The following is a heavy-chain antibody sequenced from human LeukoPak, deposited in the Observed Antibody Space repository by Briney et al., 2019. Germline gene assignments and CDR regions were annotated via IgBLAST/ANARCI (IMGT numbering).Heavy chain of an antibody. D-gene: IGHD2-15*01. CDR2: ISSSSSYI. CDR1: GFTFSSYS. CDR3: ARDTPLVGYCSGGSCYAEHYYYYMDV. J-gene: IGHJ6*03. V-gene: IGHV3-21*01. Sequence: PGGSLRLSCAASGFTFSSYSLNWVRQAPGKGLEWVSSISSSSSYIYYAGSVKGRFTISRDNAKNSLYLQMNSLRAEDTAVYYCARDTPLVGYCSGGSCYAEHYYYYMDVWGKGTTVTVSS.